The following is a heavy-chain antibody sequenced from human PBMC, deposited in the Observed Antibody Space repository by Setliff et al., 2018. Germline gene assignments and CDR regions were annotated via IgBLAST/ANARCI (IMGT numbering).Heavy chain of an antibody. CDR2: IYIGGNT. CDR3: AREQWLDPPGYYYMDV. Sequence: SETLSLTCTVSGGSISSYYWSWIRQPAGKGLEWIGHIYIGGNTNYNPSLKSRVTMSIDTSKNQFSLKLNSVTAADMAVYYCAREQWLDPPGYYYMDVWAKGTTVTVSS. CDR1: GGSISSYY. J-gene: IGHJ6*03. D-gene: IGHD6-19*01. V-gene: IGHV4-4*07.